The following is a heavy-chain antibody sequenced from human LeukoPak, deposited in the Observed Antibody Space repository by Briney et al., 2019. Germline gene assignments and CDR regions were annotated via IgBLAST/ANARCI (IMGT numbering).Heavy chain of an antibody. D-gene: IGHD3-10*01. Sequence: PSETLSLTCTVSGGSISSSSYYWGWIRQPPGKGLEWIGSIYYSGSTYYNPSLKSRVTISVDTSKNQFSLKLSSVTAADTAVYYCARVAYPVTGVMVRGVGFDYWGLGTLVTVSS. CDR1: GGSISSSSYY. CDR3: ARVAYPVTGVMVRGVGFDY. J-gene: IGHJ4*02. V-gene: IGHV4-39*07. CDR2: IYYSGST.